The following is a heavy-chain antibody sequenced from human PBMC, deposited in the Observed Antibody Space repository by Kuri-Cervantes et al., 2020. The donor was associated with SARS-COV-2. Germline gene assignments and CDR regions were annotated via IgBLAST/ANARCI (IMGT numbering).Heavy chain of an antibody. D-gene: IGHD6-13*01. CDR1: GYSFTTYW. Sequence: GGSLRLSCKGSGYSFTTYWITWVRQMPGKGLEWMGNIDPSDSYTSYSPSFQGHVTFSADKSFSTAYLQWNSLKASDTAMYYCARRGGSSRNFDYWGQGTLVTVSS. J-gene: IGHJ4*02. V-gene: IGHV5-10-1*01. CDR2: IDPSDSYT. CDR3: ARRGGSSRNFDY.